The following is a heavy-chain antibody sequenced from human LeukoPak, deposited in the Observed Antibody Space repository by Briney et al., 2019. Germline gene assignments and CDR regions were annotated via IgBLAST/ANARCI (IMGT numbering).Heavy chain of an antibody. CDR3: ARAWGSSYKDDAFDI. CDR2: INPNSGGT. CDR1: GYIFIDYY. Sequence: ASVKVSCKASGYIFIDYYVHWVRQAPGQGIEWTGWINPNSGGTNYPQKFQGRVTMTRDTSINTAYMELSRLRSDDSAVYYCARAWGSSYKDDAFDIWGQGTMVTVSS. J-gene: IGHJ3*02. V-gene: IGHV1-2*02. D-gene: IGHD6-13*01.